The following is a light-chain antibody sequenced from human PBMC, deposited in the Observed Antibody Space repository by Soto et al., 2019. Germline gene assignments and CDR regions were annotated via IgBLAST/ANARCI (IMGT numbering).Light chain of an antibody. Sequence: QSVLTQSPSASGNPGQRVTIYCSGSFSNIGSNTVNWYEQLPVTAPKLLIYSNNQWPSGVPDRISGTKSGTSASLAIRGLKSDDEADYYCAAWDDSLNGVVFGGGTKLTVL. CDR1: FSNIGSNT. J-gene: IGLJ2*01. V-gene: IGLV1-44*01. CDR2: SNN. CDR3: AAWDDSLNGVV.